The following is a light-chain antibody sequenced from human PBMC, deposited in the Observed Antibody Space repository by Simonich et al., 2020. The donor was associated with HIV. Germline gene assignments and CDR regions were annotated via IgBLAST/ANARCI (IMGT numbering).Light chain of an antibody. Sequence: EIVLTQSPGALSLSPGERATLSCRASQSVSSSSLAWYQQKPGLAPRLLNYDASSRATGIPDRFSGSGSGTDFTLTISRLEPEDVAVYYCQQYYSTPYTFGQGTKLEIK. J-gene: IGKJ2*01. CDR3: QQYYSTPYT. CDR1: QSVSSSS. CDR2: DAS. V-gene: IGKV3D-20*01.